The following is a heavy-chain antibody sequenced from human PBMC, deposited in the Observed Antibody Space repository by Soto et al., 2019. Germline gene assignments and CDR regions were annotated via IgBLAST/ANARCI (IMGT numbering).Heavy chain of an antibody. J-gene: IGHJ5*02. V-gene: IGHV4-4*07. D-gene: IGHD3-3*01. CDR2: IYSSGST. CDR1: GGAINSYY. Sequence: SETLSLTCTVSGGAINSYYWTWIRQPAGKGLEWIGRIYSSGSTKYNPSLQSRVTMSLDTSKNQFSLRLTSVTAADTAVYYCARGQRFSDWFDPWGQGTLVTAS. CDR3: ARGQRFSDWFDP.